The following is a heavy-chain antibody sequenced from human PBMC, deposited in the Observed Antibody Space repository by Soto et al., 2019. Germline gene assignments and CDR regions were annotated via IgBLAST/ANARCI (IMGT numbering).Heavy chain of an antibody. Sequence: EVQLLESGGGLVQPGGSLRLSCAASGFTFSSYAMSWVRQAPGKGLEWVSDISGGGDSTYYADSVRGRFTISRDNSKNTLYLQKDSLRAEDTAKYYCAKDRLSSGSGVRFDPWGQGTLVTVSS. CDR2: ISGGGDST. CDR1: GFTFSSYA. V-gene: IGHV3-23*01. CDR3: AKDRLSSGSGVRFDP. J-gene: IGHJ5*02. D-gene: IGHD6-19*01.